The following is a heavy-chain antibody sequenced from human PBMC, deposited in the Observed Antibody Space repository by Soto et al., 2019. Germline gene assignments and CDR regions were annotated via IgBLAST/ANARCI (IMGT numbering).Heavy chain of an antibody. D-gene: IGHD1-26*01. CDR3: ARDLSLRELSNWFDP. Sequence: SVKVSCKASGGTFSSYAISWVRQAPGQGLEWMGGIIPIFGTANYAQKFQGRVTITADESTSTAYMELSSLRSEDTAVYYCARDLSLRELSNWFDPWGQGTLVTVSS. V-gene: IGHV1-69*13. CDR1: GGTFSSYA. J-gene: IGHJ5*02. CDR2: IIPIFGTA.